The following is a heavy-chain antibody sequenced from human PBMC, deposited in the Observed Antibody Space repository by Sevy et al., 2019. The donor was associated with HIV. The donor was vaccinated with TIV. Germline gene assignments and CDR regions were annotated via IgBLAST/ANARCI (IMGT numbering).Heavy chain of an antibody. CDR3: ARLGCCGGDGYYLDS. V-gene: IGHV3-30*04. D-gene: IGHD2-21*02. CDR2: ISHDERYK. J-gene: IGHJ4*02. Sequence: GGSLRLSCAASGFTFSNYDMHWVRQAPGKGLDWVAVISHDERYKNYAESVKVRFTISRDNFKNTLFLQMDSLRPEDTTVYFCARLGCCGGDGYYLDSWGQGALVTVSS. CDR1: GFTFSNYD.